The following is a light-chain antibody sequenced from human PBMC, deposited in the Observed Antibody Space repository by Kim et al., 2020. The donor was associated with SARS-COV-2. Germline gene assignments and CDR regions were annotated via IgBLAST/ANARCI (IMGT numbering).Light chain of an antibody. V-gene: IGLV1-40*01. CDR3: QSYDSSLSGVV. CDR2: GNR. CDR1: GPNIGAAYD. Sequence: RGTRPCTGTGPNIGAAYDVHWYQQLPATATNLHIYGNRSRPSGVPDRFSGSKSGTSASLAITGLQAEDEADYYCQSYDSSLSGVVFGGGTQLTVL. J-gene: IGLJ2*01.